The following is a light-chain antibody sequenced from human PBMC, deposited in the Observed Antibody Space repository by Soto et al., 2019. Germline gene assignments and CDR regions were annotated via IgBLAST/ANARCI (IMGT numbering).Light chain of an antibody. J-gene: IGLJ2*01. CDR2: SNN. CDR1: SSNIGSNT. Sequence: QSVLTQPPSASGTPGQRVTISCSGSSSNIGSNTVNSYQQLPGPAPKLLIYSNNQRPSGVPDRFSGSKSGTSASLAISGLQSEDEADYYCAAWDDSLNGVVFGGGTKVTVL. CDR3: AAWDDSLNGVV. V-gene: IGLV1-44*01.